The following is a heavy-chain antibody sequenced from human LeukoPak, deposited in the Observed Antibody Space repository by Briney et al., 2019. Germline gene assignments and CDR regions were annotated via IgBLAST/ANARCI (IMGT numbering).Heavy chain of an antibody. D-gene: IGHD1-26*01. Sequence: SETLSLTCTVSGDSISSYYWSWIRQPPGKGLESIGYIYYSGNTNYNPSLKSRVTISVDTSKNQFSLKLSSVTAADTAVYYCARGIIVGATWGENDNWFDPWGQGTLVTVSS. CDR3: ARGIIVGATWGENDNWFDP. CDR1: GDSISSYY. J-gene: IGHJ5*02. CDR2: IYYSGNT. V-gene: IGHV4-59*01.